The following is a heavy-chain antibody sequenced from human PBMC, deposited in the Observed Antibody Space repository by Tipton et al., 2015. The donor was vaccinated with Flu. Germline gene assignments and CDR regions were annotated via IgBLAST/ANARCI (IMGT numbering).Heavy chain of an antibody. Sequence: SLRLSCVASGFTVNSNYMSWVRQAPGKGLEWVSVIYSDGRAYYVDSVKGRFTVSRDDSKNMLSLQMDSLRAEDTAVYYCTRGQGANPWGQGTLVTVSS. CDR1: GFTVNSNY. CDR3: TRGQGANP. V-gene: IGHV3-53*01. J-gene: IGHJ5*02. CDR2: IYSDGRA.